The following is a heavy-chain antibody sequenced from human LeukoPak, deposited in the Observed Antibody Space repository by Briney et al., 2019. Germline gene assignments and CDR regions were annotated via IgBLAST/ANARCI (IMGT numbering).Heavy chain of an antibody. Sequence: GASVKVSCKASGYTFTSYYMHWVRQAPGQGLEWMGIINPRGGSTSYAQKFQGRVTMTRDTSTSTVYMELSSLRSEDTAVYYCARSEYYGSGSYQYYYYGMDVWGQGTTVTVSS. CDR3: ARSEYYGSGSYQYYYYGMDV. J-gene: IGHJ6*02. CDR2: INPRGGST. CDR1: GYTFTSYY. V-gene: IGHV1-46*01. D-gene: IGHD3-10*01.